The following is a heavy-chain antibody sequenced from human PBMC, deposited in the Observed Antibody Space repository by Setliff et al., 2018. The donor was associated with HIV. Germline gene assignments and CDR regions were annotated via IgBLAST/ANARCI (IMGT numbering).Heavy chain of an antibody. CDR2: IYPGDSNT. CDR1: GYSFTSYW. V-gene: IGHV5-51*01. J-gene: IGHJ4*02. Sequence: PGESLKISCTGSGYSFTSYWIAWVRQMPGKGLECMGIIYPGDSNTKYSPSFQGQVTISVDKSISTAYLQWSSLKTSDTALYYCARSPRELDYWGQGTQVTVSS. CDR3: ARSPRELDY.